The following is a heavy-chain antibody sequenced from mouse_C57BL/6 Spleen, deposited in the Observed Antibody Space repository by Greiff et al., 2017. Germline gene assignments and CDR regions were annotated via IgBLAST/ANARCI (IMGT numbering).Heavy chain of an antibody. J-gene: IGHJ2*01. V-gene: IGHV1-4*01. CDR3: ARSFYGSSDY. Sequence: VKLQESGAELARPGASVKMSCKASGYTFTSYTMHWVKQRPGQGLEWIGYINPSSGYTKYNQKFKDKATLTADKSSSTAYMQLSSLTSEDSAVYYCARSFYGSSDYWGQGTTLTVSS. CDR2: INPSSGYT. CDR1: GYTFTSYT. D-gene: IGHD1-1*01.